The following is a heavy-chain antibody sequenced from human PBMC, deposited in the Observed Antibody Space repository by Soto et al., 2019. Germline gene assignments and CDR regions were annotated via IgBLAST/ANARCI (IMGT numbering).Heavy chain of an antibody. CDR2: ISYDGSNK. V-gene: IGHV3-30-3*01. CDR3: ARGGVVTPDY. CDR1: GLTFSSYA. Sequence: QVQLVESGGGVVQPGRSLRLSCAASGLTFSSYAMHWVRQAPGKGLEWVAVISYDGSNKYYADSVKGRFTISRDNSKNTLYLQMNSLRAEDTAVYYCARGGVVTPDYWGQGTLVTVSS. D-gene: IGHD2-21*02. J-gene: IGHJ4*02.